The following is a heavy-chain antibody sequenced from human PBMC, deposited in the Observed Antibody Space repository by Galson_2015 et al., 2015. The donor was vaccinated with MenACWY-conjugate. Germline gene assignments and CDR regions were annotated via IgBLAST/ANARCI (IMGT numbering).Heavy chain of an antibody. CDR1: GGSISSHW. Sequence: ETLSLTCAVSGGSISSHWWSWVRQSPGTGLEWIGEVYHDGDTTYNPSLTGRVTISIDKSKSQFSLNLKSMNGADTAVYFCAGSTKWCLDYWGQGILVTVSS. CDR2: VYHDGDT. J-gene: IGHJ4*02. CDR3: AGSTKWCLDY. D-gene: IGHD2-15*01. V-gene: IGHV4/OR15-8*02.